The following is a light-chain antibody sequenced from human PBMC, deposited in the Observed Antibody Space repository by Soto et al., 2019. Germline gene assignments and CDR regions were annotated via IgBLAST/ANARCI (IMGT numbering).Light chain of an antibody. V-gene: IGKV1-39*01. J-gene: IGKJ3*01. CDR2: AAS. CDR1: QSISSY. Sequence: DIQMTQSPSSLSASVGDSVTITCRSSQSISSYLNSYQQKPGKAPKLLIYAASSLQSGVPSRFSVCGSVTDFSLTISRLQPEDFAPYYCQQSYSTLPSTFVPGTKVYIK. CDR3: QQSYSTLPST.